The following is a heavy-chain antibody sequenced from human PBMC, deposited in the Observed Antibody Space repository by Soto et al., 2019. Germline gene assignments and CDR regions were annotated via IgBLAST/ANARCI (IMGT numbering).Heavy chain of an antibody. J-gene: IGHJ4*02. D-gene: IGHD3-9*01. CDR1: GFTFSSYA. CDR3: AKGARVVRYFDWLLSHFAY. V-gene: IGHV3-23*01. CDR2: ISGSGGST. Sequence: LRLSCAASGFTFSSYAMRWVSQARWKGLEWVSAISGSGGSTYYADSVKGRFTISRDNSKNTLYLQMNSLRAEDTAVYYCAKGARVVRYFDWLLSHFAYWGQGTLVTVYS.